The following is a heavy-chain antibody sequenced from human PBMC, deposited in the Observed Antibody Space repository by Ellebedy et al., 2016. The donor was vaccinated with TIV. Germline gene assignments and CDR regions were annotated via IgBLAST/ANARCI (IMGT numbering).Heavy chain of an antibody. J-gene: IGHJ4*02. Sequence: AASVTVSCKTSGYTFTDYYIHWLRQPPGQGLEWMAWINPNSGGTNYAQKFQGRVTVTRDTSTSTAFLELSRLRSDDTAVYYCTRDLTNIVSGDYWGQGTLVTVSS. CDR3: TRDLTNIVSGDY. D-gene: IGHD5/OR15-5a*01. CDR2: INPNSGGT. V-gene: IGHV1-2*02. CDR1: GYTFTDYY.